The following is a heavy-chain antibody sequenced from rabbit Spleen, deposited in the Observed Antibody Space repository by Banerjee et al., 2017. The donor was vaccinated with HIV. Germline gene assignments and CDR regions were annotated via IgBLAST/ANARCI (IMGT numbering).Heavy chain of an antibody. CDR3: ARGSATMTLVITGYYLSL. D-gene: IGHD2-1*01. V-gene: IGHV1S45*01. CDR2: IYGGDGIST. CDR1: GFDFSSYG. J-gene: IGHJ4*01. Sequence: QEQLVESGGGLVQPGGSLKLSCKASGFDFSSYGVSWVRQAPGKGLEWIACIYGGDGISTAYASWAKGRFTVSKTSSTTVTLQMTSLTAADTATYFCARGSATMTLVITGYYLSLWGQGTLVTVS.